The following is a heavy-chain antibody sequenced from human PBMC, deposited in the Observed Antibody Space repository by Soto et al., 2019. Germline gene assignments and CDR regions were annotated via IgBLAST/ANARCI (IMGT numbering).Heavy chain of an antibody. CDR3: AKDVVVGATPGLGDYYYYYGMDV. CDR2: ISYDGSNK. CDR1: GFTFSSYG. V-gene: IGHV3-30*18. Sequence: PGGSLRLSCAASGFTFSSYGMHWVRQAPGKGLEWVAVISYDGSNKYYADSVKGRFTISRGNSKNTLYLQMNSLRAEDTAVYYCAKDVVVGATPGLGDYYYYYGMDVWGQGTTVTVSS. J-gene: IGHJ6*02. D-gene: IGHD1-26*01.